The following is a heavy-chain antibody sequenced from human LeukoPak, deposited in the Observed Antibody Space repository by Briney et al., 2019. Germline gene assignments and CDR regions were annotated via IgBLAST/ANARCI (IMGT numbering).Heavy chain of an antibody. J-gene: IGHJ4*02. CDR1: GGSFSGYY. V-gene: IGHV4-34*01. CDR2: INHSGST. Sequence: SETLSLTCAVYGGSFSGYYWNWIRQPPGKGLEWIGEINHSGSTNYNPSLKSRVTISVDTSKNQFSLKLSSVTAADTAVYYCARGPSGGFSYYYGSGSYYTPAFDYWGQGTLVTVSS. CDR3: ARGPSGGFSYYYGSGSYYTPAFDY. D-gene: IGHD3-10*01.